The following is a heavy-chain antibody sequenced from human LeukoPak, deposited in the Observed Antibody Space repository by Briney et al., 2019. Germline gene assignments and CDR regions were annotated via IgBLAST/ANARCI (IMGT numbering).Heavy chain of an antibody. CDR2: MSISSDYI. Sequence: PGGSLRLSCTASGFRFSSYSMNWVRQAPGKGLEWVSSMSISSDYIYYVDSVKGRFTISRDNAKNSLYLQMNSLRAEDTAVYYCARDQIPHMYSSGWYFYYYGMDVWGQGTTVTVSS. CDR3: ARDQIPHMYSSGWYFYYYGMDV. J-gene: IGHJ6*02. CDR1: GFRFSSYS. D-gene: IGHD6-19*01. V-gene: IGHV3-21*01.